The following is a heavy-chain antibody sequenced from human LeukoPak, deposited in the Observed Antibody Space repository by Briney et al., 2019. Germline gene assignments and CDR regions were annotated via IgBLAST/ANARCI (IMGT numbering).Heavy chain of an antibody. CDR1: GGSFSGYY. CDR2: INHSGST. J-gene: IGHJ4*02. CDR3: ARGLSTGGMDY. Sequence: NPSETLSLTCAVYGGSFSGYYWSWIRQPPGKGLEWIGEINHSGSTNYNPSLKSRVTISVDTSKNQFSLKLSSVTAADTAVYYCARGLSTGGMDYWGQGTLVTVSS. V-gene: IGHV4-34*01.